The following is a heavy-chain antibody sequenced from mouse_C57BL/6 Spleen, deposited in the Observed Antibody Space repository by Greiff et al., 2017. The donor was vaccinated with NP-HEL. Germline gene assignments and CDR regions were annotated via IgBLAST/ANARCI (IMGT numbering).Heavy chain of an antibody. Sequence: EVQLQQSGPELVKPGASVKISCKASGYTFTDYYMNWVKQSHGKSLEWIGDINPNNGGTSYNQKFKGKATLTVDKSSSTAYMELRRLTSEDSAVYYCARRGRLYWYFDVWGTGTTVTVSS. CDR1: GYTFTDYY. J-gene: IGHJ1*03. CDR2: INPNNGGT. CDR3: ARRGRLYWYFDV. V-gene: IGHV1-26*01.